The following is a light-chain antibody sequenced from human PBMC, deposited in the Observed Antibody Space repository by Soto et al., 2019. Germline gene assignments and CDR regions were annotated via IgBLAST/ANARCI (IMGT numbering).Light chain of an antibody. CDR2: GAS. Sequence: EIVLTQSPGTLSLSPGERATLSCSASQSVSSSYLAWYQQKPGQAPRLLIYGASSRATGIPDRFSGSGSGTDFTLTISRLEPEDFAVYYCQQYGSSPWTFGGGTKVEIK. J-gene: IGKJ4*01. V-gene: IGKV3-20*01. CDR1: QSVSSSY. CDR3: QQYGSSPWT.